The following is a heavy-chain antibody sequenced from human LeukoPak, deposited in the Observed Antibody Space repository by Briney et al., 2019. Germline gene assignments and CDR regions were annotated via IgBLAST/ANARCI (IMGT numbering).Heavy chain of an antibody. CDR1: GYTFTGYC. CDR3: GSCENSAYFFGVAPHCTDY. J-gene: IGHJ4*02. Sequence: EASVKVSCTASGYTFTGYCMHWVRQAPGQGLEWMGRINPNSGGTNYAQKFQGRVTMTRDTSISTAYMELSSQRSEDIDVYYCGSCENSAYFFGVAPHCTDYWGQGTLVTVSS. D-gene: IGHD3-3*01. CDR2: INPNSGGT. V-gene: IGHV1-2*05.